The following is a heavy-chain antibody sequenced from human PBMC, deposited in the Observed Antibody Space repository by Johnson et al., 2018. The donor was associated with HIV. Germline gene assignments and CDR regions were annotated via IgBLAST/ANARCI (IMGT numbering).Heavy chain of an antibody. V-gene: IGHV3-9*01. CDR2: ISWNSGSM. J-gene: IGHJ3*02. CDR3: VSREWELHAFDI. D-gene: IGHD1-26*01. CDR1: GFSFDDYG. Sequence: LLVESGGDLVQPGRSLRLSCAASGFSFDDYGMHWVRQAPGKGLEWVSGISWNSGSMGYADSVKGRFTISRDNAKNSLYLQMHSLRAEDTAVYYCVSREWELHAFDIWGQGTMVTVSS.